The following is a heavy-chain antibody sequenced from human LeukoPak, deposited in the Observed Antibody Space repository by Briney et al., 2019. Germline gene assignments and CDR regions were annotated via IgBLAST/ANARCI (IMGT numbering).Heavy chain of an antibody. J-gene: IGHJ4*02. CDR2: INHSGST. CDR3: ARVRSSSWNPFDY. Sequence: SETLSLTRAVYGGSFSGYYWSWIRQPPGKGLEWIGEINHSGSTNYNPSLKSRVTISVDTSKNQFSLKLSSVTAADTAVYYCARVRSSSWNPFDYWGQGNLVTVSS. V-gene: IGHV4-34*01. CDR1: GGSFSGYY. D-gene: IGHD6-13*01.